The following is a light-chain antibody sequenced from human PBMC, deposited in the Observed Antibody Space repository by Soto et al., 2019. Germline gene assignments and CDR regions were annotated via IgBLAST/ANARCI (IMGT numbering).Light chain of an antibody. CDR3: QHSYTVPIA. J-gene: IGKJ5*01. Sequence: IQMTQSTSSLSASVGDGVTITCRASQDIIRHLNWYQHKPGRAPRLLIYAASTLQSGVPSRFTGSGSGTEFTLTISGLQPEDFATYYCQHSYTVPIAFGQGTRLEIK. CDR2: AAS. V-gene: IGKV1-39*01. CDR1: QDIIRH.